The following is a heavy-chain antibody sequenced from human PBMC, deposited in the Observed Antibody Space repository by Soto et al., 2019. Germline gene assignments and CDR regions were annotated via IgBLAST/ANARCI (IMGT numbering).Heavy chain of an antibody. D-gene: IGHD3-10*01. V-gene: IGHV1-18*01. J-gene: IGHJ4*02. Sequence: ASVKVSCKASGYTFTSYGISWVRQAPGQGLEWMGWISAYNGNTNYAQKLQGRVTMTTDTSTSTAYMELRSLRSDDTAVYYCARDAEITPLTYGSGIFDYWGQGTLVTVSS. CDR3: ARDAEITPLTYGSGIFDY. CDR1: GYTFTSYG. CDR2: ISAYNGNT.